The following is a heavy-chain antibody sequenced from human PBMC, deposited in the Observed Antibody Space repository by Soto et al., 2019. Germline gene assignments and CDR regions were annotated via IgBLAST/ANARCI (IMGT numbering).Heavy chain of an antibody. D-gene: IGHD4-17*01. Sequence: QVVLQESGPGLVKPSQTISLTCAVSGDSISSGGYYWSWIRQRPGKGLEWIAFIYHSGTTYFNLSLKSRIIISTDTSRNQFSLSVSSVTAADSAVYYCASRHDFGDYPEGFDIWGQGTMVTVAS. CDR3: ASRHDFGDYPEGFDI. V-gene: IGHV4-31*11. J-gene: IGHJ3*02. CDR1: GDSISSGGYY. CDR2: IYHSGTT.